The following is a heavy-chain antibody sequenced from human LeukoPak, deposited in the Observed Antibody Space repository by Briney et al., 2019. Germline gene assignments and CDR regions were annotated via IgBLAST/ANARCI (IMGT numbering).Heavy chain of an antibody. V-gene: IGHV4-4*07. Sequence: SETLSLTCTVSGGSISSHYWSWIRQPAGKGLEWIGRIYTSGSTNYNPSLKSRVTMSVDTSKNQFSLKLSSVTAADTAVYYCARDGGPEPPYYYYYYGMDVWGQGTTVTVSS. D-gene: IGHD1-14*01. CDR1: GGSISSHY. CDR2: IYTSGST. CDR3: ARDGGPEPPYYYYYYGMDV. J-gene: IGHJ6*02.